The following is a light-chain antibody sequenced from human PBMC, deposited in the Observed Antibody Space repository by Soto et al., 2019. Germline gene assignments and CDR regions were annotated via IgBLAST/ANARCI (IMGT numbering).Light chain of an antibody. Sequence: EIVMTQSPATLSVSPGERATLSCRASQSVSSSLAWYQQKPGQAPRLVIYGAFTRATGIPARFSGSGSGTEFTLTNSGLQSEDFAVYYCQQYNSWPPLTFGGGTKVEIK. J-gene: IGKJ4*01. CDR1: QSVSSS. V-gene: IGKV3-15*01. CDR3: QQYNSWPPLT. CDR2: GAF.